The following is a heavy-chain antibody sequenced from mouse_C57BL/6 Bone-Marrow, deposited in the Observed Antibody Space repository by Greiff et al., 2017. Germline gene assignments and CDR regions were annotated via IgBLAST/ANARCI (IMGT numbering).Heavy chain of an antibody. CDR2: ISSGGSYT. CDR3: ARHNSS. J-gene: IGHJ3*02. D-gene: IGHD1-3*01. CDR1: GFTFSTYG. Sequence: EVQLVESGGDLVKPGGSLKLSCAASGFTFSTYGMSWVRQTPDKRLEWVATISSGGSYTYYPDSVKGRFTISRDNAKNTLYLQMSSLKSEDTAMYYCARHNSSWGQGTLVTVSA. V-gene: IGHV5-6*01.